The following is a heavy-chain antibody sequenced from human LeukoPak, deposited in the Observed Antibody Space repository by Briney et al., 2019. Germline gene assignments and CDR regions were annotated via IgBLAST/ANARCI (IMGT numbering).Heavy chain of an antibody. CDR2: IYYSGST. Sequence: PSETLSLTCTVSGGSISSSSYYWGWIRQPPGKGLEWIGSIYYSGSTYYNPSLKSRVTISVDTSKNQFSLKLSSVTAADTAVYYCARHGRVVMATSPFDYWGQGTLVTVSS. J-gene: IGHJ4*02. CDR3: ARHGRVVMATSPFDY. V-gene: IGHV4-39*01. CDR1: GGSISSSSYY. D-gene: IGHD3-3*01.